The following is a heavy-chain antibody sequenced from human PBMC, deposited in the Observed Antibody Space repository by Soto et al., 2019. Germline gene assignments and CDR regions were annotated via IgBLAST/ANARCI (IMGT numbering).Heavy chain of an antibody. CDR3: TTDQGFIVLVPAAMPPRYYYYGMDV. D-gene: IGHD2-2*01. Sequence: PGESLKISCTASDFTFTNVWLNWIRQAPGKGLEWVARIKSKTDGGTTDYAAPVKGRFIISRDDSKNTLYLQMNSLKTEDTAVYYCTTDQGFIVLVPAAMPPRYYYYGMDVWGQGTTVTVSS. CDR2: IKSKTDGGTT. CDR1: DFTFTNVW. J-gene: IGHJ6*02. V-gene: IGHV3-15*07.